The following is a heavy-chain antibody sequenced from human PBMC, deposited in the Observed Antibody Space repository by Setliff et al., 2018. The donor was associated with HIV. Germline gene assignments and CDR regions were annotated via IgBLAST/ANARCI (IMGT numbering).Heavy chain of an antibody. V-gene: IGHV4-34*01. D-gene: IGHD1-1*01. Sequence: PSETLSLTCVVSGGSFSGYSWSWIRQSPGKGLEWIGEISQSGNTHYNPSLKRRVTISEDTSKSQLSMKLTSVAAADTAIYYCARGKGGIDGPVEFDNWGQGTPVTVSS. J-gene: IGHJ4*02. CDR1: GGSFSGYS. CDR2: ISQSGNT. CDR3: ARGKGGIDGPVEFDN.